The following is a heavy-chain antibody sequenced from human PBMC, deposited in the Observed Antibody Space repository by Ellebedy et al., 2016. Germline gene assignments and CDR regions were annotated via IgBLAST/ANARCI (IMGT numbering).Heavy chain of an antibody. Sequence: ASVKVSCXASGYTFINYDITWVRQAPGQGLEWMGGSSDSNYAQRFQGRVTMTADTSTSTGYMELRSLTSDDTAVYYCARNSRDGVRTSEAYYHPWGQGTLVTVSS. J-gene: IGHJ4*02. CDR2: SSDS. D-gene: IGHD1-26*01. V-gene: IGHV1-18*01. CDR3: ARNSRDGVRTSEAYYHP. CDR1: GYTFINYD.